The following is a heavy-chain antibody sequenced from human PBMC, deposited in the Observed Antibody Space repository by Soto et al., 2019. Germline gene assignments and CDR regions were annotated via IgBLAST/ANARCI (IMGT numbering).Heavy chain of an antibody. D-gene: IGHD1-26*01. CDR1: GGPISSGDYY. CDR3: ARTTILSYYYYYGMDV. J-gene: IGHJ6*02. CDR2: IYYSGST. V-gene: IGHV4-30-4*01. Sequence: SETLSLTCTVSGGPISSGDYYWSWIRQPPGKGLEWIGYIYYSGSTYYNPSLKSRVTISVDTSKNQFSPKLSSVTAADTAVYYCARTTILSYYYYYGMDVWGQGTTVTVSS.